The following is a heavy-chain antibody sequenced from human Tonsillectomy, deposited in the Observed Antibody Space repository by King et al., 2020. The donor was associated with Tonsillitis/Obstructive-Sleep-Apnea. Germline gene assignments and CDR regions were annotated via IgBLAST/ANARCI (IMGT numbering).Heavy chain of an antibody. V-gene: IGHV5-51*01. J-gene: IGHJ6*02. CDR1: GDIFSNW. CDR2: IYPGDSDA. CDR3: ASGTHMDV. Sequence: VQLVESGAEAKKPGESLKISCKGSGDIFSNWVAWVRHLPGKGLQCMGIIYPGDSDARYSPSFQGQVTMSVDKSTTTAYLQWSSLKASDTATYYCASGTHMDVWGQGTTVTVSS.